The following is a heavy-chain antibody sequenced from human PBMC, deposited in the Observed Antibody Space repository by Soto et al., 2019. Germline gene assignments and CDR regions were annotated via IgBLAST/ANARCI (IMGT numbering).Heavy chain of an antibody. CDR1: GFTFSTYG. CDR2: ISYDGKNK. Sequence: QVQLVESGGGVVQPGRSLRLSCAASGFTFSTYGMHWVRQAPGKGLEWVAVISYDGKNKYYAQSVKGRLTISRDNSNNTLYVHVNSLRVEDTAVYSCAKGQDCSSTSCHFYYYGMDVWGQGTTVAVSS. V-gene: IGHV3-30*18. D-gene: IGHD2-2*01. J-gene: IGHJ6*02. CDR3: AKGQDCSSTSCHFYYYGMDV.